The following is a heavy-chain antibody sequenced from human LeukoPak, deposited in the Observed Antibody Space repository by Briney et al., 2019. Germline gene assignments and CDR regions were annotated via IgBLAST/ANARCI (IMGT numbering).Heavy chain of an antibody. J-gene: IGHJ6*03. CDR3: ARGLRYFDWLSSRAYYYYMDV. Sequence: SETLSLTCTVSDGSISNYYWSWIRQPLGKGLEWIGYIYNSGNSNHNPSLKGRVTISVDTSKSQFSLHLRSVTAADTAVYFCARGLRYFDWLSSRAYYYYMDVWGTGTTVTVSS. D-gene: IGHD3-9*01. CDR2: IYNSGNS. V-gene: IGHV4-59*01. CDR1: DGSISNYY.